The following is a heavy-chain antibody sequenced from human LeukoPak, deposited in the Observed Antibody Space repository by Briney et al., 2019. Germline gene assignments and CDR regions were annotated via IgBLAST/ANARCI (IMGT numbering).Heavy chain of an antibody. CDR2: IYYSGST. CDR1: GGSISSYY. J-gene: IGHJ4*02. CDR3: ARGGSVATSQYYFDY. D-gene: IGHD5-12*01. V-gene: IGHV4-59*01. Sequence: PSETLSLTCTVSGGSISSYYWSWIRQPPGKGLEWLGYIYYSGSTNYNPSLKSRVTISVGTSKNQFSLKLSSVSAADTAVYYCARGGSVATSQYYFDYWGQGTLVTVSS.